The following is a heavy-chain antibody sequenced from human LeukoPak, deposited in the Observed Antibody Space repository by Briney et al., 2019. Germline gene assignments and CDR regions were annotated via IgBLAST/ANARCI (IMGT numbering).Heavy chain of an antibody. CDR3: ARCSGAYSNYYYYGMDV. Sequence: VASVKVSCKASGYTFTSYGISWVRQAPGHGLEWMGWISAYNGNTNYAQKLHGRVTMTTDTTTSTAYMELRSLRSDDTAVYYCARCSGAYSNYYYYGMDVWGQGTTVTVSS. CDR1: GYTFTSYG. D-gene: IGHD3-10*02. V-gene: IGHV1-18*01. CDR2: ISAYNGNT. J-gene: IGHJ6*02.